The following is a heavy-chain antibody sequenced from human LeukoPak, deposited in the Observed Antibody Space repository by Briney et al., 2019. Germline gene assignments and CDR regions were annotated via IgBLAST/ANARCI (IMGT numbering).Heavy chain of an antibody. J-gene: IGHJ2*01. CDR1: GDSISTGSYY. CDR2: IYYSGST. Sequence: SETLSLTCTVSGDSISTGSYYWSWIRQPPGKGLEWIGYIYYSGSTNYNPSLKSRVTISVDTSKNQFSLKLSSVTAADTAVYYCARDTLWGRGTLVTVSS. CDR3: ARDTL. V-gene: IGHV4-61*01.